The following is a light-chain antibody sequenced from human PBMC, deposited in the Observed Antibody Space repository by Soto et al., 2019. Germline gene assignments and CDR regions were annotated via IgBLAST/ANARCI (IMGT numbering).Light chain of an antibody. J-gene: IGKJ1*01. Sequence: MTQYPSTLSASVGDRVTITCRASQSVSSNLAWYQQKPGQAPRLLIYDASTRATAIPARFSGSGSGTEFTLTISSLQSEDFATYYCQQYNNWLTWTFGQGTKVDIK. CDR3: QQYNNWLTWT. CDR1: QSVSSN. V-gene: IGKV3-15*01. CDR2: DAS.